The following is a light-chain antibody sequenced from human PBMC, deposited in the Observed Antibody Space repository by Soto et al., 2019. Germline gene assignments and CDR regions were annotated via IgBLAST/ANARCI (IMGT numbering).Light chain of an antibody. CDR2: RTD. Sequence: QSVLTQPPSASGTPGQRVTISCSGSSSNIGSNYVYWYQQVPGTAPELLIYRTDQRPSGVPDRFSASKPGASASLVISGLRSEDEADYYCVAWDGSLNSLLFGGGTKLTVL. J-gene: IGLJ2*01. CDR1: SSNIGSNY. CDR3: VAWDGSLNSLL. V-gene: IGLV1-47*01.